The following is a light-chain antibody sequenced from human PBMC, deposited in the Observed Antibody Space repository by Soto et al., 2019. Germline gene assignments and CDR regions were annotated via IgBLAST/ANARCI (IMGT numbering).Light chain of an antibody. CDR3: QQRTNWPPKLT. J-gene: IGKJ4*01. Sequence: EIVLTQSASTLSLSPGERATLSCRASQSVDSYLAWYQQKPGKAPRLLVYDASNRATGIPARFSGSGSGKDFTLNISSLEPEDYAVYYCQQRTNWPPKLTFGGGTKVDIK. CDR1: QSVDSY. V-gene: IGKV3-11*01. CDR2: DAS.